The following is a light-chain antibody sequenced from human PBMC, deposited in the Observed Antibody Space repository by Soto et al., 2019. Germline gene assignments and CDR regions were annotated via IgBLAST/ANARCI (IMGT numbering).Light chain of an antibody. CDR3: SSFTSSDTQV. Sequence: QSALTQPASVSGSPGQSITISCAGTSSDVGAYNYVSWYQQHPGKAPKLMIYEVTRRPSGVSSRFSGSKSGNTASLTISGLQAEDESDYYCSSFTSSDTQVFGTGTKLTVL. J-gene: IGLJ1*01. CDR2: EVT. CDR1: SSDVGAYNY. V-gene: IGLV2-14*01.